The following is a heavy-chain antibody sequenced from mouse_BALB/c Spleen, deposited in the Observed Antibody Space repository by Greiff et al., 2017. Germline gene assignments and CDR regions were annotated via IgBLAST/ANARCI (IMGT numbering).Heavy chain of an antibody. CDR2: IDPETGGT. CDR3: KRWDY. CDR1: GYTFTDYE. J-gene: IGHJ2*01. Sequence: QVQLQQSGAELVRPGASVTLSCKASGYTFTDYEMHWVKQTPVHGLEWIGAIDPETGGTAYNQKFKGKATLTADKSSSTAYMELRSLTSEDSAVYYCKRWDYWGQGTTLTVSS. V-gene: IGHV1-15*01.